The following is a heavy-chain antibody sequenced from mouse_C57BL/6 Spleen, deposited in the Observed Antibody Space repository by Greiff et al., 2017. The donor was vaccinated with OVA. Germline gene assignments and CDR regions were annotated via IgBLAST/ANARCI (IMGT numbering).Heavy chain of an antibody. Sequence: VQLQQSGAELVKPGASVKLSCTASGFNIKDYYMHWVKQRTEQGLEWIGRIDPEDGETKYAAKFQGKTTITADTSSNTAYLQLSSLTSEDAAVYYCARSGYYGSSPYAMDYWGQGTSVTVSS. J-gene: IGHJ4*01. CDR2: IDPEDGET. D-gene: IGHD1-1*01. CDR1: GFNIKDYY. CDR3: ARSGYYGSSPYAMDY. V-gene: IGHV14-2*01.